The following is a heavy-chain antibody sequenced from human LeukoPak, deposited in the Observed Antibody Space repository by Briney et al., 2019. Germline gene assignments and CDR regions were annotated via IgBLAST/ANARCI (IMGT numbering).Heavy chain of an antibody. CDR2: ISSSSSYI. Sequence: GGSLRLSCAASGFTFSSYSMNWVRQAPGKGLEWVSSISSSSSYIYYADPVKGRFTISRDNAKNSLYLQMNSLRAEDTAVYYCARVSAAGTWMDYWGQGTLVTVSS. CDR3: ARVSAAGTWMDY. D-gene: IGHD6-13*01. V-gene: IGHV3-21*01. CDR1: GFTFSSYS. J-gene: IGHJ4*02.